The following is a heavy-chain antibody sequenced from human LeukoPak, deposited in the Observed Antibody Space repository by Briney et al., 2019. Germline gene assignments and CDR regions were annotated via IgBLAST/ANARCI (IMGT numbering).Heavy chain of an antibody. D-gene: IGHD5-18*01. CDR2: IKQDGSEK. V-gene: IGHV3-7*04. J-gene: IGHJ4*02. CDR3: ARGGYRGY. Sequence: GGSLRLSCAASGFTFSSFWTSWVRQAPGKGLEWVANIKQDGSEKYYMDSVKGRFSISRDNAKNSLYLQMNSLRAEDTAVYYCARGGYRGYWGQGTLVTVSS. CDR1: GFTFSSFW.